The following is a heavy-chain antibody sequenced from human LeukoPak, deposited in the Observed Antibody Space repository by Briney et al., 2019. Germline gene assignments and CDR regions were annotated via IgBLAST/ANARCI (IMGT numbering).Heavy chain of an antibody. V-gene: IGHV3-48*02. CDR2: ISTSSTST. CDR1: GFTFSGYS. J-gene: IGHJ4*02. Sequence: SLRLSCAASGFTFSGYSVSWVSQAHRKLLDWVSYISTSSTSTIYADSVKGRFTISRDNAKSSLYLQLNSLRDEDTAVYYCARTRSGFYFDYWGQGTLVTVSS. CDR3: ARTRSGFYFDY. D-gene: IGHD3-3*01.